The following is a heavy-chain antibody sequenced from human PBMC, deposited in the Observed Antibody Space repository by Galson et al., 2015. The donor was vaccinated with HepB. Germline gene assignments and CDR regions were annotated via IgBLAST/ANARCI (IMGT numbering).Heavy chain of an antibody. CDR1: GFTFSNAW. Sequence: SLRLSCAASGFTFSNAWMNWVRQAPGKGLEWVGRIKSKTDGGTTDYAAPVKGRFTISRDDSKNTLYLQMNSLKTEDTAVYYCTTDPTYYDILTGYSPPEYFQHWGQGTLVTVSS. CDR2: IKSKTDGGTT. V-gene: IGHV3-15*07. J-gene: IGHJ1*01. D-gene: IGHD3-9*01. CDR3: TTDPTYYDILTGYSPPEYFQH.